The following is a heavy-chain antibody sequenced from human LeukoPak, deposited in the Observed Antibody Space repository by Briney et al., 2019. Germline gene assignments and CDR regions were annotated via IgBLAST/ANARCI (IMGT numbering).Heavy chain of an antibody. D-gene: IGHD3-16*01. CDR2: IYHSGST. CDR1: GGSISSSNW. J-gene: IGHJ6*02. CDR3: ARVEGAPDYGMDV. Sequence: TSETLSLTCAVSGGSISSSNWWSWVRQPPGKGLEWIGEIYHSGSTNYNPSLKSRVTISVDKSKNQFSLKLSSVTAADTAVYYSARVEGAPDYGMDVWGQGTTVTVSS. V-gene: IGHV4-4*02.